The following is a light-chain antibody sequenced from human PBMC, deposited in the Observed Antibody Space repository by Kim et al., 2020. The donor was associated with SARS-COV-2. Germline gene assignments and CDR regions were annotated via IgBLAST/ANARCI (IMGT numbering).Light chain of an antibody. J-gene: IGKJ4*01. CDR3: LQFSKWPLT. CDR2: RVS. Sequence: EIVMTQSPATLSVSPGDRVTLSCRASQTVNRNLAWYQQKGGQPPRLLIYRVSTRATDIPDRFSGSGSGTEFTLTIHSLLSEDSGNYYCLQFSKWPLTFGGGTKVDIK. CDR1: QTVNRN. V-gene: IGKV3-15*01.